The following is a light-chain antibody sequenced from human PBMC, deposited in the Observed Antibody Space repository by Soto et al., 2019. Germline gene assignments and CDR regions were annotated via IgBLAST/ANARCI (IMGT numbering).Light chain of an antibody. CDR2: GAS. CDR1: QSLTTTY. Sequence: EIVVTQSPDNLSLSPGERATLSCRTSQSLTTTYLAWYQHKPGQAPRLLIYGASSRATGIPDRFSGSGSGTDFTLTISRLEPEDFAVYYCQQYGSTPGTFGQGTKVEIK. V-gene: IGKV3-20*01. CDR3: QQYGSTPGT. J-gene: IGKJ1*01.